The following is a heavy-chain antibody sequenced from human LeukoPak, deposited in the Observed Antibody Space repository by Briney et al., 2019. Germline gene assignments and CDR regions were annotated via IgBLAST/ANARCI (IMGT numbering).Heavy chain of an antibody. D-gene: IGHD6-19*01. CDR3: ARGRGWSPRSLFLDY. CDR2: INQGGRT. Sequence: SETLSPICAVDGGSLSGYYWSSIHQPPGNWLESNGEINQGGRTNYNPSHESRVTISVDTSKNQFSLKLSSVTAADTAVYYCARGRGWSPRSLFLDYWGQGTLVTVSS. J-gene: IGHJ4*02. V-gene: IGHV4-34*01. CDR1: GGSLSGYY.